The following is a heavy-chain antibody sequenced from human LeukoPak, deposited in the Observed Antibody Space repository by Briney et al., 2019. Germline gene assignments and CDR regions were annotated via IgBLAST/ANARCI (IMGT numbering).Heavy chain of an antibody. V-gene: IGHV3-72*01. Sequence: GGSLRLYCAVSGFTFSDYFLDWVRQAPGKGLEWVGRSRNKAKSYTTEYAASVKGRFTISRDDSKNSLNLQMNSLKTEDTAVYYCVRVGSVAGSDYLDYWGQGTLVTVSS. CDR3: VRVGSVAGSDYLDY. D-gene: IGHD6-19*01. CDR2: SRNKAKSYTT. J-gene: IGHJ4*02. CDR1: GFTFSDYF.